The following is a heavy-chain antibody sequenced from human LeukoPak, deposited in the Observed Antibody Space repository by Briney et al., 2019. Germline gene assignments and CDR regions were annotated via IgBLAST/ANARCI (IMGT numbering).Heavy chain of an antibody. Sequence: ASVKVSCKVSGYTLTELSMHWVRQAPGKGLEWMGGFDPEDGETIYAQKFQGRVTMTEDTSTDTAYMELSSLRSEGTAVYYCATALTLRGEYYFDYWGQGTLVTVSS. D-gene: IGHD4-17*01. V-gene: IGHV1-24*01. CDR1: GYTLTELS. CDR3: ATALTLRGEYYFDY. J-gene: IGHJ4*02. CDR2: FDPEDGET.